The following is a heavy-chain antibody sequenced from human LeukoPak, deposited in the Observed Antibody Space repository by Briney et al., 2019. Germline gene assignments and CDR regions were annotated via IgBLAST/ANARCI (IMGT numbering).Heavy chain of an antibody. CDR2: ISGSGGST. D-gene: IGHD3-22*01. J-gene: IGHJ4*02. CDR3: AKAKITMIVVA. Sequence: GGSLRLSCAASGFTFSDYYMSWVRQPPGKGLEWVSAISGSGGSTYYADSVKGRFTISRDNSKNTLYLQMNSLRAEDTAVYYCAKAKITMIVVAWGQGTLVTVSS. CDR1: GFTFSDYY. V-gene: IGHV3-23*01.